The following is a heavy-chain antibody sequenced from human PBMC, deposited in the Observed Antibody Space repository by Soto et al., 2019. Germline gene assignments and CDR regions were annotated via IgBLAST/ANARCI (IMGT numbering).Heavy chain of an antibody. V-gene: IGHV4-59*01. CDR2: IYYTGST. CDR3: ARVYGGSSHDY. D-gene: IGHD2-15*01. Sequence: PSETLSLTCIVSGGSINDFYWSWIRQPPGKGLEWIGYIYYTGSTKYNPSLKSRVTISIDTSKNQFSLNVTSITAADTGLYYCARVYGGSSHDYWGQGALVTVSS. J-gene: IGHJ4*02. CDR1: GGSINDFY.